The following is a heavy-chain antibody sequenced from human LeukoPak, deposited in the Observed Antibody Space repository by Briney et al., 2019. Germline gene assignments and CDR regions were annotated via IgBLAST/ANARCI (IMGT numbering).Heavy chain of an antibody. CDR2: ISGSGDST. V-gene: IGHV3-23*01. Sequence: GSLRLSCTASGFTFSSFAMNWVRQAPGKGLEWVSGISGSGDSTYYADSVKGRFTISRDSSKNTLYLQMNSLRDEDTAVYYCAREAYYDCSGSLDYWGQGTLVTVSS. CDR3: AREAYYDCSGSLDY. J-gene: IGHJ4*02. CDR1: GFTFSSFA. D-gene: IGHD3-22*01.